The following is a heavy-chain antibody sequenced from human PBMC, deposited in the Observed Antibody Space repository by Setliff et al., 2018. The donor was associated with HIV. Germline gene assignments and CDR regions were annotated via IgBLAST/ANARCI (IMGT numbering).Heavy chain of an antibody. V-gene: IGHV1-8*01. CDR3: ARDRLGHIDRPYFDY. J-gene: IGHJ4*02. Sequence: ASVKVSCKASATFTNVDIHWLRRATGQGLEWMGWMNPNSGVSGYGQKFQGRVTMTRDTSISTAYMELSSLTSEDTAVYYCARDRLGHIDRPYFDYWGQGTLVTVSS. CDR2: MNPNSGVS. CDR1: ATFTNVD. D-gene: IGHD2-21*01.